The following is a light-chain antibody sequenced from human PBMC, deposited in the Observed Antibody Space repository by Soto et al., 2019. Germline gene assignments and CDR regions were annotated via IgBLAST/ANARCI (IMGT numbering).Light chain of an antibody. CDR3: QQRSDWPLT. CDR1: QSVSGF. V-gene: IGKV3-11*01. Sequence: EIVLTQSPATLSLSPGERATLSCRASQSVSGFLAWYQQKPGQTPRLLIYDASNRATGIPARFSGSGSGTDFTLSVSSLEPEDFAIYYCQQRSDWPLTFGGGTKVEIK. J-gene: IGKJ4*01. CDR2: DAS.